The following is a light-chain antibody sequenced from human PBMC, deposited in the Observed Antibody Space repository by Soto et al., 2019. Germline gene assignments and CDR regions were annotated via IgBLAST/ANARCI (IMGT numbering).Light chain of an antibody. CDR3: SSYTASSTPHYV. V-gene: IGLV2-14*03. CDR1: SSDVGGYNS. Sequence: QSALTQPASVSGSPGQSITISCTGTSSDVGGYNSVSWYQHHPGKAPKLMIFDVSDRPSGVSSRFSGSKSGNTASLTISGLQAEDEADYYCSSYTASSTPHYVFGPGTKVTVL. J-gene: IGLJ1*01. CDR2: DVS.